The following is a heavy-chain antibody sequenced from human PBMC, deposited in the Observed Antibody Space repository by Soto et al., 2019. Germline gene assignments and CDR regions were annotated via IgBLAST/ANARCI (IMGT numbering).Heavy chain of an antibody. CDR1: SGSISSSSYY. V-gene: IGHV4-39*01. Sequence: PSETLSLTCTVSSGSISSSSYYWGWIRQPPGKGLEWIGSIYYSGSTYYNPSLKSRVTISVDTSKNQFSLKLSSVTAADTAVYYCARRRIPYGMDVWGQGTTL. CDR3: ARRRIPYGMDV. CDR2: IYYSGST. J-gene: IGHJ6*02.